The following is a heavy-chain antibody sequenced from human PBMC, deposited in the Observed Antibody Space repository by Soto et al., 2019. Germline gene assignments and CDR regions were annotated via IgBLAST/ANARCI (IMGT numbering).Heavy chain of an antibody. Sequence: QVQLVQSGAAVKKPGASVKVSCKASGYTFTSYYMHWVRQAPGQGLEWMGIINPSGGSTSYAQKFQGRVNMTRDTSTSTVYMELSSLRSEDTAVYYCARDPIPRAGWFDPWGQGTLVTVSS. CDR2: INPSGGST. D-gene: IGHD2-2*02. CDR3: ARDPIPRAGWFDP. J-gene: IGHJ5*02. V-gene: IGHV1-46*03. CDR1: GYTFTSYY.